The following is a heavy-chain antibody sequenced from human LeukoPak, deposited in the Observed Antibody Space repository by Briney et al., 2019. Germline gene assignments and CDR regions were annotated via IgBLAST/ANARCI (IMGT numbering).Heavy chain of an antibody. Sequence: ASVTVSCKASGYTFTSYDINWVRQAPGQGLEWMGWMNPNSGNTGYAQKFQGRVTMTRNTSISTAYMELSSLRSEDTAVYYCARSRRITMIVVVITRDDAFDIWGQGTMVTVSS. CDR3: ARSRRITMIVVVITRDDAFDI. CDR2: MNPNSGNT. V-gene: IGHV1-8*01. CDR1: GYTFTSYD. D-gene: IGHD3-22*01. J-gene: IGHJ3*02.